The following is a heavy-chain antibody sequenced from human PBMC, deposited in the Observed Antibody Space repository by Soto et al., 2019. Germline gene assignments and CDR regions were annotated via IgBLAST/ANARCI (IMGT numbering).Heavy chain of an antibody. CDR3: ARGEYSGSYYFHYYYGMDV. D-gene: IGHD1-26*01. CDR2: IYPGDSDT. J-gene: IGHJ6*02. CDR1: GYSFTSYW. Sequence: LKISCKGSGYSFTSYWIGWVRQMPGKGLEWMGIIYPGDSDTRYSPSFQGQVTISADKSISTAYLQWSSLKASDTAMYYCARGEYSGSYYFHYYYGMDVWGQGTTVTVSS. V-gene: IGHV5-51*01.